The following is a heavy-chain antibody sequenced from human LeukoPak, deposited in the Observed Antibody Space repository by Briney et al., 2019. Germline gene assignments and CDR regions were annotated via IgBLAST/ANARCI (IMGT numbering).Heavy chain of an antibody. V-gene: IGHV4-4*09. CDR2: IHASGST. CDR1: GGSISTYY. J-gene: IGHJ3*02. CDR3: ARGFLTSDAFDI. Sequence: PSETLSLTCTVSGGSISTYYWSWIRLSPGKGLEWIGYIHASGSTNHNPSLKSRVTISEDTPRNHFSLKLSSVTAADTALYYCARGFLTSDAFDIWGRGTMVTVSS. D-gene: IGHD3-9*01.